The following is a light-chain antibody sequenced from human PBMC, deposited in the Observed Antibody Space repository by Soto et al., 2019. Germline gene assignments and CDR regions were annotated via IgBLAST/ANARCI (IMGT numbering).Light chain of an antibody. Sequence: EIVMTQSPATLSVSPGERATLSCRASQSVSSNLAWYQQKPGQAPRLLIYGASTRAPGISVKFSGSGSGTEFTLTISSLQSEDFAVYYCQQYNNWPGTFGQGTKVDIK. CDR3: QQYNNWPGT. J-gene: IGKJ1*01. V-gene: IGKV3-15*01. CDR1: QSVSSN. CDR2: GAS.